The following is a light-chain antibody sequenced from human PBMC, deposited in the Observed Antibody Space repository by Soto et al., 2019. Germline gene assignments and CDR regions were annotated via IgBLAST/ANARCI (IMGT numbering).Light chain of an antibody. V-gene: IGKV1-17*01. CDR2: AAS. CDR1: QGIRNA. J-gene: IGKJ1*01. Sequence: DIQMTQSPSSLSASVGDRVTITCRASQGIRNALGWYQQKPGKAPKRLIYAASSLQSGVPSRFSGSGSGTDFALTISSLQPEDFATYYCLQYNDYPWTFGQGTKVEI. CDR3: LQYNDYPWT.